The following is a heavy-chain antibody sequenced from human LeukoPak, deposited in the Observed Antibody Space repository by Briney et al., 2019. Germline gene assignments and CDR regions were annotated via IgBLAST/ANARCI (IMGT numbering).Heavy chain of an antibody. CDR2: IIPILGIA. D-gene: IGHD2-21*02. CDR3: ARGSRGDHFDY. J-gene: IGHJ4*02. V-gene: IGHV1-69*02. CDR1: GGTFSSYT. Sequence: SVKVSCKASGGTFSSYTISWMRQAPGQGLEWMGRIIPILGIANYAQKFQGRVTITADKSTSTAYMELSSLRSEDTAVYYCARGSRGDHFDYWGQGTLVTVSS.